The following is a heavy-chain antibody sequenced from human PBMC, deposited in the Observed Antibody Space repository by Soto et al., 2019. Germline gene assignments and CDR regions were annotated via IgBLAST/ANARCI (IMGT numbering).Heavy chain of an antibody. CDR3: AKDTAMDNYYYYGMDV. D-gene: IGHD5-18*01. J-gene: IGHJ6*02. Sequence: VQLVESGGGVVQPGRSLRLSCAASGFTFSSYAMSWVRQAPGKGLEWVSAISGSGGSTYYADSVKGRFTISRDNSKNTLYLQMNSLRAEDTAVYYCAKDTAMDNYYYYGMDVWGQGTTVTVSS. CDR1: GFTFSSYA. CDR2: ISGSGGST. V-gene: IGHV3-23*04.